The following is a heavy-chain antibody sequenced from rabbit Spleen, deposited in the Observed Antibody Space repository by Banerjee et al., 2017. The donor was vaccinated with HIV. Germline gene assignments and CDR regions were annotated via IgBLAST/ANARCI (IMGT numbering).Heavy chain of an antibody. CDR2: IWIATGNI. V-gene: IGHV1S40*01. Sequence: QSLEESGGRLVKPEGSLTLTCQASGFSFSSTYYMCWVRQAPGKRPEWIACIWIATGNIYYATWAKGRFTMSKISSTTVTLQMTSLTAADTATYFCARDDDYAGIGDALNLWGPGTLVTVS. D-gene: IGHD4-2*01. J-gene: IGHJ4*01. CDR1: GFSFSSTYY. CDR3: ARDDDYAGIGDALNL.